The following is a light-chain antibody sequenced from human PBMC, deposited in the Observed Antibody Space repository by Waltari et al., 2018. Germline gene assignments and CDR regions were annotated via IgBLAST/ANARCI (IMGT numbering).Light chain of an antibody. CDR3: CSYVTGDTWV. CDR2: EIN. V-gene: IGLV2-23*02. Sequence: QSALTQPASVSGSPGQSITISCPGSSSDVGTYKFVSWYQQHPGKAPKLMIYEINQRPSGISNRCSGSKFGNTAVLTISGLQTDDEADYYCCSYVTGDTWVFGGGTRVAVL. J-gene: IGLJ3*02. CDR1: SSDVGTYKF.